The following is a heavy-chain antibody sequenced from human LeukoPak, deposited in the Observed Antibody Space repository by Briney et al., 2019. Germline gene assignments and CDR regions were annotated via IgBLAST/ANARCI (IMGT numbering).Heavy chain of an antibody. CDR3: ARGVVETIFGVVISTNWFDP. V-gene: IGHV1-8*03. Sequence: GASVKVSCKAPGYTFTSYDINWVRQATGQGLEWMGWMNPNSGNTGYAQKFQGRVTITRNTSISTAYMELSSLRSEDTAVYYCARGVVETIFGVVISTNWFDPWGQGTLVTVSS. J-gene: IGHJ5*02. CDR2: MNPNSGNT. D-gene: IGHD3-3*01. CDR1: GYTFTSYD.